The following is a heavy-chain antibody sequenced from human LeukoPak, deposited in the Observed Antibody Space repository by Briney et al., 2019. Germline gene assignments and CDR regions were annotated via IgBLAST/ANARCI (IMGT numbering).Heavy chain of an antibody. CDR3: ARVAAGIGFFQH. CDR2: IYYSGST. CDR1: GGSISSYY. V-gene: IGHV4-59*08. Sequence: SETLSLTCTVSGGSISSYYWSWIRQPPGKGLEWIGYIYYSGSTNYNPSLKSRVTISVDTYKNQLSLKLSSVTAADTAVYYCARVAAGIGFFQHWGQGTLVTVSS. D-gene: IGHD6-13*01. J-gene: IGHJ1*01.